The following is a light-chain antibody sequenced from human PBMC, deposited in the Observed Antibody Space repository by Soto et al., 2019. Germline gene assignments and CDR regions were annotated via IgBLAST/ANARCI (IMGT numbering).Light chain of an antibody. CDR3: QQYGSSSWT. Sequence: EVVMTQSPATLPVSPGERATLSCRASHTISSSYLAWYQQKPGQAPRLLMYGASSRATGIPDRFSGSGSGTDFTLTISRLEPEDFAVYYCQQYGSSSWTFGQGTKVDIK. CDR2: GAS. V-gene: IGKV3-20*01. J-gene: IGKJ1*01. CDR1: HTISSSY.